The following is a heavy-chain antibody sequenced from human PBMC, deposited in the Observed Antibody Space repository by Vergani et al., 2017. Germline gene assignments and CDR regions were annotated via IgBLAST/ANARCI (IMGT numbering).Heavy chain of an antibody. CDR1: GFTFSSYA. J-gene: IGHJ6*02. D-gene: IGHD6-13*01. CDR3: AKGGIAALYGMDV. V-gene: IGHV3-23*01. Sequence: EVQLLESGGGLVQPGGSLRLSCAASGFTFSSYAMSWVRQAPGKGLEWVSAISGSGGSTYYADSVKGRFTISRDNSKNTLYLQMNSLIAEYTAVYYCAKGGIAALYGMDVWGQGTTVTVSS. CDR2: ISGSGGST.